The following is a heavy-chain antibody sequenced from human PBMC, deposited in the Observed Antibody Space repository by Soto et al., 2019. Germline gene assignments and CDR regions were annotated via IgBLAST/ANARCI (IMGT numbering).Heavy chain of an antibody. CDR2: ISYDGSNK. CDR3: GKPDRRDSSGYPDY. J-gene: IGHJ4*02. D-gene: IGHD3-22*01. V-gene: IGHV3-30*18. Sequence: RSLSGAASGVTFSDYGMHWVRQAPGKGLEWVAVISYDGSNKYYADSVKGRFTISRDNSKNTLYLQMNSLRAEDTAVYYCGKPDRRDSSGYPDYWGQGTLVTVSS. CDR1: GVTFSDYG.